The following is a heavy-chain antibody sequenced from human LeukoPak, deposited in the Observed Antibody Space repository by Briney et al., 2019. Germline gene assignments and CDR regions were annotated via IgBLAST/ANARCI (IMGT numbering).Heavy chain of an antibody. D-gene: IGHD6-19*01. CDR1: GFTFSDYY. J-gene: IGHJ5*02. Sequence: GGSLRLSCAASGFTFSDYYMSWIRQAPGKGLEWVSYISSSGSSTYYADSVKGRSTISRDNAKNSLYLQINSLRAEDTAVYYCARAYSSGWPYNWFDPWGQGTLVTVSS. CDR3: ARAYSSGWPYNWFDP. CDR2: ISSSGSST. V-gene: IGHV3-11*01.